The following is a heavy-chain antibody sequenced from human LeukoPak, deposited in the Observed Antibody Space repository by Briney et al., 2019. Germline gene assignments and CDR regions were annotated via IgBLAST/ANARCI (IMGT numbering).Heavy chain of an antibody. J-gene: IGHJ5*02. Sequence: ASVKVSCKASGYTFTSCGISWVRQAPGQGLEWMGWISAYNGNTNYAQKLQGRVTMTTDTSTSTAYMELRSLRSDDTAVYYCARGVDCSSTSCYASYNWFDPWGQGTLVTVSS. CDR1: GYTFTSCG. CDR2: ISAYNGNT. D-gene: IGHD2-2*01. CDR3: ARGVDCSSTSCYASYNWFDP. V-gene: IGHV1-18*01.